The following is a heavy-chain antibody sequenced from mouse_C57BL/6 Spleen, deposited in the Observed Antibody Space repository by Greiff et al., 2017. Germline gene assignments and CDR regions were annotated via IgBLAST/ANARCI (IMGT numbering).Heavy chain of an antibody. CDR1: GFSFNTYA. CDR2: IRSKSNNYAT. Sequence: EVKVVESGGGLVQPKGSLKLSCAASGFSFNTYAMNWVRQAPGKGLEWVARIRSKSNNYATYYADSVKDRFTISRDDSESMLYLQMNNLKTEDTAMYYCVRHYYDYDCAMDYWGQGTSVTVSS. CDR3: VRHYYDYDCAMDY. J-gene: IGHJ4*01. D-gene: IGHD2-4*01. V-gene: IGHV10-1*01.